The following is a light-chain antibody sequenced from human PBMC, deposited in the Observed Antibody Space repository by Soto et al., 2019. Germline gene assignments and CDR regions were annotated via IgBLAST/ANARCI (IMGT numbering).Light chain of an antibody. V-gene: IGKV3-20*01. J-gene: IGKJ1*01. CDR1: QSVSSSY. CDR2: GAS. CDR3: QQYGSSPWT. Sequence: EIVLTQSPGTLPLSPGERATLSCRASQSVSSSYLAWYQQKPGQAPRLLIYGASSRATGIPDRFSGSGSGTDFTLTISRLEPGDFAVYYCQQYGSSPWTFGQGTKVDIK.